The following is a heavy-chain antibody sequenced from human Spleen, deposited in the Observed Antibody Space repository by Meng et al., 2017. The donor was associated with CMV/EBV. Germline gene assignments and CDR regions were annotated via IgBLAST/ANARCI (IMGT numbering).Heavy chain of an antibody. V-gene: IGHV3-33*06. J-gene: IGHJ4*02. CDR1: FSSAG. D-gene: IGHD2-15*01. CDR2: QWYDGISK. Sequence: FSSAGMYWFRQSPGKGLEWVAVQWYDGISKYYLQSVKGRFTISRDNSKNTLYLKMNSLRAEDTAVYYCAKGGLGYCSGGSCYGIDYWGQGTLVTVSS. CDR3: AKGGLGYCSGGSCYGIDY.